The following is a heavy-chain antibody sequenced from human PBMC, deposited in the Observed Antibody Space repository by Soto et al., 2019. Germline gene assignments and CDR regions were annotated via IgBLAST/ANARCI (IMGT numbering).Heavy chain of an antibody. D-gene: IGHD3-10*01. Sequence: EVKLVESGGGLFQPGGSLRLSCENSGFIFSMYCLHWVRQVPGKGPLWVARITDDGRTTYYAASVEGRITISRDNAKNALYLQMTSLRADDTAVYYCTRGPRPTSIGTGDVWGQGTLGTVSS. V-gene: IGHV3-74*01. CDR1: GFIFSMYC. CDR3: TRGPRPTSIGTGDV. J-gene: IGHJ4*01. CDR2: ITDDGRTT.